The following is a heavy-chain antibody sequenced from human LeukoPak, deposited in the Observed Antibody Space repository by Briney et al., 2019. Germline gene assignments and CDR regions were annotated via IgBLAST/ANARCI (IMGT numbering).Heavy chain of an antibody. CDR2: IYYSGST. V-gene: IGHV4-31*03. D-gene: IGHD2-15*01. J-gene: IGHJ3*02. Sequence: SQTLSLTCTVSGGSISSGGYYWSWIRRHPGKGLEWIGYIYYSGSTYYNPSLKSRVTISVDTSKNQFSLKLSSVTAADTAVYYCARDGSDCSGGSCSYAFDIWGQGTMVTVSS. CDR3: ARDGSDCSGGSCSYAFDI. CDR1: GGSISSGGYY.